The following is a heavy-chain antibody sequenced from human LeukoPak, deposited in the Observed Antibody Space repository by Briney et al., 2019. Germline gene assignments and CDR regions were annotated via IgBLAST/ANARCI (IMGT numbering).Heavy chain of an antibody. D-gene: IGHD3-9*01. CDR1: GYTFTSYA. V-gene: IGHV1-2*02. CDR2: INPNSGGT. Sequence: ASVTVSCKASGYTFTSYAMNWVRQAPGQGLEWMGWINPNSGGTNYAQKFQGRVTMTRDTSISTAYMELSRLRSDDTAVYYCASPVLRYFDWLSGMTQNAFDIWGQGTMVTVSS. CDR3: ASPVLRYFDWLSGMTQNAFDI. J-gene: IGHJ3*02.